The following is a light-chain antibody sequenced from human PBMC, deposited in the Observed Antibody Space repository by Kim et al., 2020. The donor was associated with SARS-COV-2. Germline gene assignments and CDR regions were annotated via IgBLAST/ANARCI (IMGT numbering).Light chain of an antibody. CDR1: QSVSSN. J-gene: IGKJ2*01. V-gene: IGKV3-15*01. CDR3: QQYNNWPRGT. Sequence: VAPGERATLSCRASQSVSSNVAWYQQKPGQAPRLLIYGASTRATGSPARFSGSGSGTEFTLTISSLQSEDFAVYYCQQYNNWPRGTCGQGTKLEI. CDR2: GAS.